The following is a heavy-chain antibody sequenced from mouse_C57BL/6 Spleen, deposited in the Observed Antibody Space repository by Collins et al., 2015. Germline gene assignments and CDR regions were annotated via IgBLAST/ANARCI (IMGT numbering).Heavy chain of an antibody. CDR3: ARKDDNYGGFAY. Sequence: EVQLQQSGPELVKPGASVKISCKTSGYTFTEYTTHWVKQSHGKSLEWIGGINPYNGSTTYNQKFKGKASLTVEKSSSTAHMELRSLTSEDSAVYFCARKDDNYGGFAYWGQGTLVAVSA. V-gene: IGHV1-18*01. CDR2: INPYNGST. CDR1: GYTFTEYT. J-gene: IGHJ3*01. D-gene: IGHD2-1*01.